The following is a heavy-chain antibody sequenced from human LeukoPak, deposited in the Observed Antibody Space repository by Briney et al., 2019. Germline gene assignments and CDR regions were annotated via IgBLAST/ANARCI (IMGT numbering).Heavy chain of an antibody. J-gene: IGHJ4*02. Sequence: ASVKVSCKASGYTLTGHYMHWVRQAPGPGLEWTGWINPNSGGTNYAQTFQGRVTMTRDTSISTAYMELRSLRSDDTAVYYCARAPALGYCSSTSCYSFDYWGQGTLVTVSS. CDR1: GYTLTGHY. CDR2: INPNSGGT. CDR3: ARAPALGYCSSTSCYSFDY. D-gene: IGHD2-2*01. V-gene: IGHV1-2*02.